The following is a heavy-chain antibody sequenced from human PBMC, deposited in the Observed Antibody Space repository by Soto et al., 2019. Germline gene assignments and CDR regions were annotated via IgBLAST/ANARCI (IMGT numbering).Heavy chain of an antibody. CDR1: GFTFSSYA. Sequence: PGGSLRLSCAASGFTFSSYAMSWVRQAPGKGLEWVSVISGIGGRTYNADSVKGRFTISRDNSKNTVYLQMNSLRAEDTAVYYCAKEEDFWSGGAWYDHYYGTDVWGQGTTVTVSS. V-gene: IGHV3-23*01. CDR3: AKEEDFWSGGAWYDHYYGTDV. D-gene: IGHD3-3*01. J-gene: IGHJ6*02. CDR2: ISGIGGRT.